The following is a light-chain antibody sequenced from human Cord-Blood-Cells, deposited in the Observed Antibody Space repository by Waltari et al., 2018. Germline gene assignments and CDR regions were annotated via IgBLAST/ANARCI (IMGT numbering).Light chain of an antibody. CDR2: WAS. J-gene: IGKJ1*01. Sequence: DMVMTQSRDPLAVSVGEGPTLNCKSRQSVLYSSNNKNYLAWYQQKPGQPPKLLIYWASTRESGVPDRFSGSGSGTDFTLTISSLQAEDVAVYYCQQYYSTPTFGQGTKVEIK. V-gene: IGKV4-1*01. CDR1: QSVLYSSNNKNY. CDR3: QQYYSTPT.